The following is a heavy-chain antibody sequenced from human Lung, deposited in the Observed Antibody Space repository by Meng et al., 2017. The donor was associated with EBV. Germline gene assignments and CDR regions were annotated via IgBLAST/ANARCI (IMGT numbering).Heavy chain of an antibody. CDR1: GGTFSSYA. V-gene: IGHV1-69*10. CDR3: ARERPGGMATTPYFDY. Sequence: VRLGQAGAEVKKPGSSVKVSCKASGGTFSSYAISWVRQAPGQGLEWMGGIIPILGIANYAQKFQGRVTITADKSTSTAYMELSSLRSEDTAVYYCARERPGGMATTPYFDYWGQGTLVTVSS. J-gene: IGHJ4*02. CDR2: IIPILGIA. D-gene: IGHD5-24*01.